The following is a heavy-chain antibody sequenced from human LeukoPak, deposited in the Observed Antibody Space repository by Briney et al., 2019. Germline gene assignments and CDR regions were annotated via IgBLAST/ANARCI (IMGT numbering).Heavy chain of an antibody. CDR1: GYTFTSYG. CDR3: ARRGGQLWPLDY. D-gene: IGHD5-18*01. Sequence: ASVKVSCTTSGYTFTSYGISWVRQAPGQGLEWMRWISTYNGNTNYAQKLQGRVTMTTDTSTTTAYMELRSLRSDDSAVYYCARRGGQLWPLDYWGQGTLVTVSS. V-gene: IGHV1-18*04. CDR2: ISTYNGNT. J-gene: IGHJ4*02.